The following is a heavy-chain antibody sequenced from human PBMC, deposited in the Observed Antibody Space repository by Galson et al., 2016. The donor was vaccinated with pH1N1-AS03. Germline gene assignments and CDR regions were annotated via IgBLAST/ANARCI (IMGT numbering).Heavy chain of an antibody. D-gene: IGHD4-11*01. Sequence: SVKVSCKASGGTIKTYAINWVRQAPGHGLEWMGRINPIFGVTNYAQKFRGRVTITADISTSTVYMDLSALRFEDTAVYYCATHREYSNYESYYYYDMDVWGRGTTVTVSS. V-gene: IGHV1-69*04. CDR1: GGTIKTYA. CDR2: INPIFGVT. CDR3: ATHREYSNYESYYYYDMDV. J-gene: IGHJ6*03.